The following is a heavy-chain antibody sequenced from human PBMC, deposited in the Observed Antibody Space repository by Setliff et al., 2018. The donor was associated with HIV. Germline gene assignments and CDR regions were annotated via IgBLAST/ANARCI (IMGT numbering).Heavy chain of an antibody. D-gene: IGHD3-22*01. CDR2: LRSTADKYAT. Sequence: PGESLKISCAASGFTFSCAEIHVVRQASGKGLEWVGRLRSTADKYATDYGASAKGRFIISRDDSKKTAYLQMNSMSAEDTAMYYCARDLFPYYHDIRPYYPPAYWGQGTLVTVSS. V-gene: IGHV3-73*01. J-gene: IGHJ4*02. CDR3: ARDLFPYYHDIRPYYPPAY. CDR1: GFTFSCAE.